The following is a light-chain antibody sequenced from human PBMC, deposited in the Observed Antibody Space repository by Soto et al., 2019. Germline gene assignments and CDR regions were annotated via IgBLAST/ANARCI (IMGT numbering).Light chain of an antibody. V-gene: IGLV2-14*01. J-gene: IGLJ1*01. CDR1: ISDVGGYNY. CDR3: SSYTSTSTLYV. Sequence: QSALTQPASVSGSPGQSVTISFTVTISDVGGYNYVSWYQQHPGKAPKLMIYEVSSRPSGVSNRFSGSKSGNTASLTISGLQAEDEADYYCSSYTSTSTLYVFGSGTKVTVL. CDR2: EVS.